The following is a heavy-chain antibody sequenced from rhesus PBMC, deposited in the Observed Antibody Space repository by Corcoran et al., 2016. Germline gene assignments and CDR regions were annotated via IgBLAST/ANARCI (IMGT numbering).Heavy chain of an antibody. D-gene: IGHD4-29*01. Sequence: QVTLKESGPALVKPTQTLTLTCTFSGFSLTTSGMGVGWIRQPPGKALEGLALIYWDDDKRYSTSLQGRHTISKDTPKNQVLLTMTNMDPMDTATYYCTRGGYGSSYGLDSWGQGVVVTVSS. CDR3: TRGGYGSSYGLDS. CDR2: IYWDDDK. CDR1: GFSLTTSGMG. V-gene: IGHV2-152*01. J-gene: IGHJ6*01.